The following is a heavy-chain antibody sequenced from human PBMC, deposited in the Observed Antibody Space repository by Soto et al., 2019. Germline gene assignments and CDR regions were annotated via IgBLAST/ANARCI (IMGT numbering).Heavy chain of an antibody. CDR1: GYTFSAFW. V-gene: IGHV5-10-1*03. CDR2: IDPRDSYS. J-gene: IGHJ6*02. D-gene: IGHD3-10*01. CDR3: ASLPTGVCTKTTCRHYFGMDV. Sequence: EVQLVQSGAEVKRPGDSLTISCQASGYTFSAFWITWVRQMPGKGLEWMATIDPRDSYSNYSLSFQGHVTISADKSISSAYLHWSPLEASDPAIYHCASLPTGVCTKTTCRHYFGMDVWGQGTTVTVSS.